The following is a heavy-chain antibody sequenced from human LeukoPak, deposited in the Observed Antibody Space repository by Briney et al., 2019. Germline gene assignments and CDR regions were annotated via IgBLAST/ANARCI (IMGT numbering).Heavy chain of an antibody. V-gene: IGHV4-39*07. J-gene: IGHJ4*02. Sequence: SETLSLTCTVSGGSISSSSYYWGWIRQPPGKGLEWIGSIYYSGSTYHNPSLKSRVTISVDTSKNQFSLKLNSVTAADTAVYYCAREDDYNWNYWGQGTLVTVSS. CDR1: GGSISSSSYY. D-gene: IGHD5-24*01. CDR2: IYYSGST. CDR3: AREDDYNWNY.